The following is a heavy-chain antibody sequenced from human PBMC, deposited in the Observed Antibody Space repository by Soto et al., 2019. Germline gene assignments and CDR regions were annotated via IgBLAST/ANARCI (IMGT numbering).Heavy chain of an antibody. CDR1: GFSLSTSRMC. D-gene: IGHD6-19*01. J-gene: IGHJ6*02. CDR3: ARIPRLAVAGLYYYYYGMDV. V-gene: IGHV2-70*01. Sequence: AXGPTLVNATQALALTGTFSGFSLSTSRMCVSWIRQPPGKALEWLALIDWDDDKYYSTSLKTRLTISKDTSKNQVVLTMTNMDPVDTATYYCARIPRLAVAGLYYYYYGMDVSGQGTTVTVSS. CDR2: IDWDDDK.